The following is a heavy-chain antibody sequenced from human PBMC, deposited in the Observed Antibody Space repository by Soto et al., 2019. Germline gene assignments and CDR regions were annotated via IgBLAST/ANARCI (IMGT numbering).Heavy chain of an antibody. CDR1: GFSLSNARMG. J-gene: IGHJ4*02. D-gene: IGHD3-3*01. CDR3: ARISYDFWSGYPGLDY. Sequence: GSGPTLVNPTETLTLTCTVSGFSLSNARMGVSWIRQPPGKALEWLAHIFSNDEKSYSTSLKSRLTISKDTSKSQVVLTMTNMDTVDTATYYCARISYDFWSGYPGLDYWGQGTLVTVSS. CDR2: IFSNDEK. V-gene: IGHV2-26*01.